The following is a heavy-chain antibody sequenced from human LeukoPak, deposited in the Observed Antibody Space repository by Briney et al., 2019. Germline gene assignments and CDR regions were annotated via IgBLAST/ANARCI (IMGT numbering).Heavy chain of an antibody. CDR1: GFTFSSYG. Sequence: GGSLRLSCAASGFTFSSYGMHWVRQAPGKGLEWVAVIWYDGSNKYYADSVKGRFTISRDNSKNTLYLQMNSLRAEDTAVYYCATSGSMVRGVILYWGQGTLVTVSS. V-gene: IGHV3-33*01. J-gene: IGHJ4*02. D-gene: IGHD3-10*01. CDR3: ATSGSMVRGVILY. CDR2: IWYDGSNK.